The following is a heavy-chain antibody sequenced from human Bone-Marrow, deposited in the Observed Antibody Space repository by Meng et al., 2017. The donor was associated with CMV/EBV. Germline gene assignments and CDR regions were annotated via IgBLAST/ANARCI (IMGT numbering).Heavy chain of an antibody. V-gene: IGHV5-51*01. Sequence: GEALKIYCKGSGYSFTSYWIGWVRQMPGKGLEWMGIIYPGDSDTRYSPSFQGQVTISADKSISTAYLQWSSLNASDTAMYYCARGARYQLVYAPGAFDIWGQGTMVTVSS. J-gene: IGHJ3*02. CDR3: ARGARYQLVYAPGAFDI. CDR1: GYSFTSYW. D-gene: IGHD2-2*02. CDR2: IYPGDSDT.